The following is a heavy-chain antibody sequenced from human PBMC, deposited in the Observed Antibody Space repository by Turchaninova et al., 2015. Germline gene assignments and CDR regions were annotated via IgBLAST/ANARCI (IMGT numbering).Heavy chain of an antibody. Sequence: QLQESGPGLVKTSETLSLTCAVSGASVDSYSWNWIRQPPGKGLEWAGYFTYGGATGYNPSLKSRLTMSLDTSENHFSLRLESVTAADTAVYYCARETSPGGWYSFDHWGRGTLIIVSS. CDR1: GASVDSYS. J-gene: IGHJ4*02. CDR2: FTYGGAT. CDR3: ARETSPGGWYSFDH. V-gene: IGHV4-59*02. D-gene: IGHD6-19*01.